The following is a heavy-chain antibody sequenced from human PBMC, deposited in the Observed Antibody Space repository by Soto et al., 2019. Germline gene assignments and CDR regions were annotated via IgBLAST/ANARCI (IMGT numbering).Heavy chain of an antibody. J-gene: IGHJ4*02. D-gene: IGHD5-12*01. CDR3: ARGTDVEMATLDY. CDR2: IYYSGST. Sequence: SETLSLTCTVSGGSISSGGYYWSWIRQHPGKGLEWIGYIYYSGSTYYNPSLKSRVTISVDTSKNQFSLKLSSVTAADTAVYYCARGTDVEMATLDYWGQGTLLTVS. CDR1: GGSISSGGYY. V-gene: IGHV4-31*03.